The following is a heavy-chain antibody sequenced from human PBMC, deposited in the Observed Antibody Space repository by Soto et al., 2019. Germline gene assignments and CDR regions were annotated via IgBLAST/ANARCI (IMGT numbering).Heavy chain of an antibody. Sequence: GGSLRLSCAASGFTFSSYGMHWVRQAPGKGLEWVAVIWYDGSNKYYADSVKGRFTISRDNSKNTLYLQMNSLRAEDTAVYYCAKERLRDGGAPIYYFDYWGQGTLVTVSS. CDR1: GFTFSSYG. CDR3: AKERLRDGGAPIYYFDY. CDR2: IWYDGSNK. D-gene: IGHD3-3*01. V-gene: IGHV3-30*02. J-gene: IGHJ4*02.